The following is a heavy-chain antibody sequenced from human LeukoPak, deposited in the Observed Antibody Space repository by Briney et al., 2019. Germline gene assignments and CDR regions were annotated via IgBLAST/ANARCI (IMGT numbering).Heavy chain of an antibody. CDR1: GFTFSGYS. J-gene: IGHJ4*02. CDR2: ISSSSSTI. Sequence: GGSLRLSCAASGFTFSGYSMNWVRQAPGKGLEWVSYISSSSSTIYYADSVKGRLTISRDNAKNSLYLQMNSLRAEDTAVYYCAVLLTPQYGNKYYFDSWGQGTLVTVSS. D-gene: IGHD2-15*01. V-gene: IGHV3-48*04. CDR3: AVLLTPQYGNKYYFDS.